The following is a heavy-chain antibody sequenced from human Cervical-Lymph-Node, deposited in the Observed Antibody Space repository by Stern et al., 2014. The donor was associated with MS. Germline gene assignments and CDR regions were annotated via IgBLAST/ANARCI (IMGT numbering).Heavy chain of an antibody. J-gene: IGHJ4*02. V-gene: IGHV3-33*01. D-gene: IGHD6-13*01. Sequence: VQLVESGGGVVQPGRSLRLSCAASGFSFSRYAMHWVRQAPGKGLEWVALIWYDGSTPYYADSVTGRFPISRDNFKNTLYLQMNSLRAEDTAVYYCASAYSSSHYYFDYWGQGTLVTVSS. CDR3: ASAYSSSHYYFDY. CDR2: IWYDGSTP. CDR1: GFSFSRYA.